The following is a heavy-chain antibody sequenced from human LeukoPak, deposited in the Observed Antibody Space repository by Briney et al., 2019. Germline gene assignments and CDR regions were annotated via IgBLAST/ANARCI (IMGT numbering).Heavy chain of an antibody. Sequence: SVKVSCKASGGTFSSYAISWVRQAPGQGLEWMGGIIPIFGTASYAQKFQGRVTITADKSTSAAYMELSSLRSEDTAVYYCARVSGDKMDGYYYYYMDVWGKGTTVTVSS. CDR3: ARVSGDKMDGYYYYYMDV. J-gene: IGHJ6*03. V-gene: IGHV1-69*06. D-gene: IGHD7-27*01. CDR2: IIPIFGTA. CDR1: GGTFSSYA.